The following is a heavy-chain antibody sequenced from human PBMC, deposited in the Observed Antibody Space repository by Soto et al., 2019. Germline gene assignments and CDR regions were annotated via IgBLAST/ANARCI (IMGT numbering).Heavy chain of an antibody. Sequence: QLQLQESGPGLVKPSETLSLTCTVSGGSISSSSYYWGWIRQPPGKGLEWIGSIYYSGSTYYNPSLKSRVTIAVDTSKNEFALKLSSVTAADTAVYYCARHGIVVPAATRSWWFDPWGQGTLVTVSS. J-gene: IGHJ5*02. CDR3: ARHGIVVPAATRSWWFDP. V-gene: IGHV4-39*01. CDR2: IYYSGST. CDR1: GGSISSSSYY. D-gene: IGHD2-2*01.